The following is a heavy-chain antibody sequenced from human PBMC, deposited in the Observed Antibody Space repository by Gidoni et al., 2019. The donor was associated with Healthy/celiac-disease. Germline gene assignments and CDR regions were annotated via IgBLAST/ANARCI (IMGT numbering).Heavy chain of an antibody. Sequence: QLQLQESGPVLVKPSETLSLTCTVSGGSISSSSYYWGWIRQPPGKGLEWIGSIYYSGSTYYNPSLKSRVTISVDTSKNQFSLKLSSVTAADTAVYYCARSQANWNYYFDYWGQGTLVTVSS. J-gene: IGHJ4*02. D-gene: IGHD1-1*01. V-gene: IGHV4-39*07. CDR3: ARSQANWNYYFDY. CDR1: GGSISSSSYY. CDR2: IYYSGST.